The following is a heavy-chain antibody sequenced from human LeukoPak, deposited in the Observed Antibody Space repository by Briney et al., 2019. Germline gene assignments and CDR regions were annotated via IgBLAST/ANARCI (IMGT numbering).Heavy chain of an antibody. Sequence: ASVKVSCKASGYTFTSYYMHWVRQAPGQGLEWIGIINPSGGSTSYAQKFQGRVTMTRDTSTSTVYVELSSLRSEDTAVYYCARGTDGYYPMDVWGKGTTVTISS. CDR1: GYTFTSYY. J-gene: IGHJ6*04. CDR3: ARGTDGYYPMDV. D-gene: IGHD2-2*03. CDR2: INPSGGST. V-gene: IGHV1-46*01.